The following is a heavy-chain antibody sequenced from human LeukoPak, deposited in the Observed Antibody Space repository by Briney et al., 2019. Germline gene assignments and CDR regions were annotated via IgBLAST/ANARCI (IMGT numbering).Heavy chain of an antibody. J-gene: IGHJ4*02. CDR3: AKDEGIGIYYDSYGPSDY. CDR1: GFTFEKYA. V-gene: IGHV3-9*01. Sequence: GGSLRLSCAASGFTFEKYAMHWVRQAPGKGLEWVSGISWNSGGIAYADSVKGRFTISRDNAKNSLYLQMNSLRVEDTALYYCAKDEGIGIYYDSYGPSDYWGQGTLVTVSS. D-gene: IGHD3-22*01. CDR2: ISWNSGGI.